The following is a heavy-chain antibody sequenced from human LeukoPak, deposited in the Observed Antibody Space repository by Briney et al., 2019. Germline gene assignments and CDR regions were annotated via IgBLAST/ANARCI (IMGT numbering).Heavy chain of an antibody. D-gene: IGHD2-2*02. J-gene: IGHJ6*03. CDR2: ITSGGGGT. V-gene: IGHV3-23*01. CDR1: GFTFSSYA. Sequence: GGSLRLSCAASGFTFSSYAMSWVRQAPGKGLEWVSAITSGGGGTYYADSVKGRFTISRDNSRNTLYLQMNSLRAEDTAVFYCAKGPGGGYCSSTSCYIPYYMDVWGKGTTVTVSS. CDR3: AKGPGGGYCSSTSCYIPYYMDV.